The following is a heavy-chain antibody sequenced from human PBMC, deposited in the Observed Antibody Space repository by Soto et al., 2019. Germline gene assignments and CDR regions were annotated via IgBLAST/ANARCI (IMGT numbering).Heavy chain of an antibody. CDR1: GFTFDDYA. Sequence: EVQLVESGGGLVQPGRSLRLSCAASGFTFDDYAMHWVRQAPGKGLEWVSGISWNCGSIGYADSVKGRFTISRDNAKNSLYLKMNSLRAADTDLYYCATVAVACTLWFVDYWGQGTLVTVSS. V-gene: IGHV3-9*01. D-gene: IGHD6-19*01. CDR2: ISWNCGSI. CDR3: ATVAVACTLWFVDY. J-gene: IGHJ4*02.